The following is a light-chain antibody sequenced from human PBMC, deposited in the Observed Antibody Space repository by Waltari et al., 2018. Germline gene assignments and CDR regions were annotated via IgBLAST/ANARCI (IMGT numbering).Light chain of an antibody. CDR1: RRDVGGYNI. CDR2: DVT. V-gene: IGLV2-11*01. Sequence: QSALTQPRSVSGSPGQSVTLSSTRTRRDVGGYNIVSWYQQHPGKAPKFMIYDVTKRPSGVPDRFSGSKSGNTASLTISGLQAEDEADYYCCSYAAGSLYVFGTGTKVTVL. CDR3: CSYAAGSLYV. J-gene: IGLJ1*01.